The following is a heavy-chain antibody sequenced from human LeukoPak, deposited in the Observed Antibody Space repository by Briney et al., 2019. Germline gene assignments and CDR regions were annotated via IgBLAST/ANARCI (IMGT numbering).Heavy chain of an antibody. CDR3: ARGRTTYSNYIGY. D-gene: IGHD4-11*01. V-gene: IGHV3-30*01. J-gene: IGHJ4*02. Sequence: GRSLRLSCAASGFTFSSYAMHWVRQAPGKGLEWVAVISYDGSNKYYADSVKGRFTISRDNSKNTLYLQMNSLRAEDTAVYYCARGRTTYSNYIGYWGQGTLVTVSS. CDR2: ISYDGSNK. CDR1: GFTFSSYA.